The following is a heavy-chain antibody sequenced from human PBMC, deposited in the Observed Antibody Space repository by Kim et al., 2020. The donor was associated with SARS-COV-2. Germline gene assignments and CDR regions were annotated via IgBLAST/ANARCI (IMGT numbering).Heavy chain of an antibody. CDR3: AGSVAGTL. D-gene: IGHD6-19*01. J-gene: IGHJ4*02. V-gene: IGHV3-30-3*01. Sequence: GGSLRLSCAASGFTFSSYAMHWVRQAPGKGLEWVAVISYDGSNKYYADSVKGRFTISRDNSKNTLYLQMNSLRAEDTAVYYCAGSVAGTLWGQGTLVTVSS. CDR2: ISYDGSNK. CDR1: GFTFSSYA.